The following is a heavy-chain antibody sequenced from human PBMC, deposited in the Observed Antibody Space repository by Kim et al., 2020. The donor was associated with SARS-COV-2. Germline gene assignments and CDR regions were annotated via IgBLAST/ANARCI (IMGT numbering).Heavy chain of an antibody. J-gene: IGHJ5*01. Sequence: DSVKDRFTISRDNSKNNLYRQMNNLRAEDTALYYCARDIRASGSYGWFDSWGQGTLVTVSS. CDR3: ARDIRASGSYGWFDS. D-gene: IGHD3-10*01. V-gene: IGHV3-53*01.